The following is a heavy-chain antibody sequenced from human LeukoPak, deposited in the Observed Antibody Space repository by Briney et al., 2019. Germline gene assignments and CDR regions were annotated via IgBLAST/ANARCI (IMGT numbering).Heavy chain of an antibody. CDR2: INANSGTT. Sequence: GGSLRLSCAASGFAFSFYAMSWLRQPPGKGLEWVSTINANSGTTSYAASVRGRFTISRDNSKDTLCLQVNTLRADDTATYYCAKPVSGGLAVTADWFHPWGQGTLVVVSS. CDR1: GFAFSFYA. CDR3: AKPVSGGLAVTADWFHP. D-gene: IGHD6-19*01. J-gene: IGHJ5*01. V-gene: IGHV3-23*01.